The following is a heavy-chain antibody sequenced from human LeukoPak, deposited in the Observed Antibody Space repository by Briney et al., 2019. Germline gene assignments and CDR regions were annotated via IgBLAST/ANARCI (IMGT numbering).Heavy chain of an antibody. V-gene: IGHV1-69*06. CDR2: IIPIFGTA. CDR3: ARLPLYSSSWYGWFDP. Sequence: GASVKVSCKASGYTFTGYYMHWVRQAPGQGLEWMGGIIPIFGTANYAQKFQGRVTITADKSTSTAYMELSSLRSEDTAVYYCARLPLYSSSWYGWFDPWGQGTLVTVSS. D-gene: IGHD6-13*01. J-gene: IGHJ5*02. CDR1: GYTFTGYY.